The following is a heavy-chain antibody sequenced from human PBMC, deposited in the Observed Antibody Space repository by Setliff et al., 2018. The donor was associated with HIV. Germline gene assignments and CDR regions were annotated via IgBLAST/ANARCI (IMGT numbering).Heavy chain of an antibody. J-gene: IGHJ6*03. CDR3: ARDHRPAAPLGYHYYMDV. CDR1: GFYFSIYA. Sequence: LTCAASGFYFSIYAMSWVRQAPGKGLEWVSGISGTGSAIYYADSVKGRFTISRDNAKNSLYLQMNSLRAEDTAVYYCARDHRPAAPLGYHYYMDVWGKGTTVTVSS. D-gene: IGHD2-2*01. V-gene: IGHV3-48*04. CDR2: ISGTGSAI.